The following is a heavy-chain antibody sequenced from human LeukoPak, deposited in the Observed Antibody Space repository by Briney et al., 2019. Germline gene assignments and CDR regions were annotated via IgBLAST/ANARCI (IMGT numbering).Heavy chain of an antibody. CDR1: GYTFSSYW. J-gene: IGHJ4*02. CDR3: ARRDYGGKHFDY. V-gene: IGHV5-51*01. Sequence: GESLKISWNGSGYTFSSYWIAWVRQIRGKVLELMGIIYPGDSDTRYSPSFQGQVTISADKSISTAYLQWSSLKASDTAMYYCARRDYGGKHFDYWGQGTLVTVSS. D-gene: IGHD4-23*01. CDR2: IYPGDSDT.